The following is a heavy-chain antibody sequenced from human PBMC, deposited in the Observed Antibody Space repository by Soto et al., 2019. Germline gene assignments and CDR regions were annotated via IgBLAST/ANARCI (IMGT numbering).Heavy chain of an antibody. D-gene: IGHD6-19*01. CDR1: GFTFSSYG. Sequence: GGSLRLSCAASGFTFSSYGMHWVRQAPGKGLEWVAVISYDGSNKYYADSVKGRFTISRDNSKNTLYLQMNSLRAEDTAVYYCAQDLEQWLVQGPGYWGQGTLVTVSS. CDR2: ISYDGSNK. J-gene: IGHJ4*02. V-gene: IGHV3-30*18. CDR3: AQDLEQWLVQGPGY.